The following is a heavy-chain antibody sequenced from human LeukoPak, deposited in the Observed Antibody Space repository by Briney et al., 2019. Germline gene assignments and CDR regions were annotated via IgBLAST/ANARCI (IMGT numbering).Heavy chain of an antibody. J-gene: IGHJ4*02. CDR3: AKWLWGLCYFDY. D-gene: IGHD4/OR15-4a*01. Sequence: GGSLRLSCAASGFTFSSYGMSWVRQAPGKGLEWVSAISGSGGSTYYADSVKGRFTISRDNSKNTLYLQMNSLRAEDTAVYYCAKWLWGLCYFDYWGQGTLVTVSS. CDR1: GFTFSSYG. CDR2: ISGSGGST. V-gene: IGHV3-23*01.